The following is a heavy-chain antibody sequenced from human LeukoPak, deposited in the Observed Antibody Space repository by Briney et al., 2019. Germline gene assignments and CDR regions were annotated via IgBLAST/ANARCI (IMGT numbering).Heavy chain of an antibody. CDR3: AKDLVGYSGYDSFDY. CDR2: ISGSGGST. CDR1: GFTFSSYA. V-gene: IGHV3-23*01. J-gene: IGHJ4*02. Sequence: GGSLRFSCAASGFTFSSYAMSWVRQAPGKGLEWVSAISGSGGSTYYADSVKGRFNISRDNSKNTLYLQMNSLRDEDTAVYYCAKDLVGYSGYDSFDYWGQGTLVTVSS. D-gene: IGHD5-12*01.